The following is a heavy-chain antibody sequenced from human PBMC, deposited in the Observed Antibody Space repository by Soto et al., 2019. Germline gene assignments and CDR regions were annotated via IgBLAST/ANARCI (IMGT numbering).Heavy chain of an antibody. J-gene: IGHJ3*02. CDR2: INSDGSST. CDR3: AREPDGYNLGAFDM. Sequence: EVQLVESGGGLVQPGGSLRLSCVASGFTLSSNWMHWVRQAPGKGLVWVSRINSDGSSTSYSDSVKGRFTISRDNAKNTLYRQMNSLRADDTAVYYCAREPDGYNLGAFDMWGQGTMVTVSS. CDR1: GFTLSSNW. V-gene: IGHV3-74*01. D-gene: IGHD5-12*01.